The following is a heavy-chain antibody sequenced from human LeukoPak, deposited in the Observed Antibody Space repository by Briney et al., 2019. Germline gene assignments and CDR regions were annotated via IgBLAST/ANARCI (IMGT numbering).Heavy chain of an antibody. CDR2: ISSDGSST. J-gene: IGHJ4*02. CDR1: GFTFSMYA. Sequence: GGSLRLSCAASGFTFSMYAMHWVWQAPGPGLEHVSAISSDGSSTYYANSVKGRFTISRDTSKTTLYLQMGSLRADDMAAYYCARSPRDFWSGYLGYWGQGTLVTVSS. V-gene: IGHV3-64*01. D-gene: IGHD3-3*01. CDR3: ARSPRDFWSGYLGY.